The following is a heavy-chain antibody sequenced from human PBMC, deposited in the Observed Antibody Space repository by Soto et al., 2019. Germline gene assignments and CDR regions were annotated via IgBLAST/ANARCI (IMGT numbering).Heavy chain of an antibody. V-gene: IGHV5-10-1*01. CDR3: ARHTPVSLGAYYDFWSGYYHPPYRMDV. CDR1: GYSFTSYW. D-gene: IGHD3-3*01. CDR2: IDPSDSYT. Sequence: LGESLKISCKGSGYSFTSYWISWVRQMPGKGLEWMGRIDPSDSYTNYSPSFQGHVTISADKSISTAYLQWSSLKASDTAMYYCARHTPVSLGAYYDFWSGYYHPPYRMDVWGQGTTVTVSS. J-gene: IGHJ6*02.